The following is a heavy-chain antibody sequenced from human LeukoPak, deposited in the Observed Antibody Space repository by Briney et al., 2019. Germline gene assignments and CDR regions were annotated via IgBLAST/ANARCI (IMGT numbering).Heavy chain of an antibody. CDR1: GGTFSSYA. CDR3: AREDPTVMFDY. CDR2: IIPIFGIA. Sequence: SVKVSCKASGGTFSSYAISRVRQAPGQGLEWMGRIIPIFGIANYAQKFQGRVTITADKSTSTAYMELSSLRSEDTAVYYCAREDPTVMFDYWGQGTLVTVSS. J-gene: IGHJ4*02. D-gene: IGHD1-1*01. V-gene: IGHV1-69*04.